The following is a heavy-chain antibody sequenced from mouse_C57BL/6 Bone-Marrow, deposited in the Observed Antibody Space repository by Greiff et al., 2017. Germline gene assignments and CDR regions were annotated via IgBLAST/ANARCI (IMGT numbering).Heavy chain of an antibody. D-gene: IGHD2-3*01. CDR2: IHPNSGST. V-gene: IGHV1-64*01. CDR3: ARSNGYYVIYAMDY. J-gene: IGHJ4*01. Sequence: QVQLQQPGAELVKPGASVKLSCKASGYTFTSYWMHWVKQRPGQGLEWIGMIHPNSGSTNYNEKFKSKATLTVDKSSSTAYMQLSSLTSEDSAVYYGARSNGYYVIYAMDYWGQGTSVTVSS. CDR1: GYTFTSYW.